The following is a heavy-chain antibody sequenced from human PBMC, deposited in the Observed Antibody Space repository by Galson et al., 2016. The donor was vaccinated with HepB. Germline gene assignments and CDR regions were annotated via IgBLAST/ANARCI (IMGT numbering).Heavy chain of an antibody. CDR2: IHHSGST. V-gene: IGHV4-4*02. D-gene: IGHD4-17*01. CDR3: ARDNDDYGDYAIDY. CDR1: GGSFSDDTW. Sequence: SETLSLTCAVSGGSFSDDTWWTWVRQPPGKGLEWIGEIHHSGSTNYNPSLKSRVTISVDRSKHQFSLKLSSVTAADTAVYYCARDNDDYGDYAIDYWGQGTLVTVSS. J-gene: IGHJ4*02.